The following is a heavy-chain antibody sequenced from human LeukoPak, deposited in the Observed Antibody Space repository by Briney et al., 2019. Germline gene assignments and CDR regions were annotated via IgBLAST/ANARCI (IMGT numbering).Heavy chain of an antibody. D-gene: IGHD3-16*01. CDR1: GFSIGSRYY. V-gene: IGHV4-38-2*01. Sequence: SETLSLTCAVSGFSIGSRYYWGWIRQPPGKGLEWIGSFSDSGDTYNPSLKSRVTISLDSSKNQFSLTLNSVTAADTAVYYCARLWDLARCFDSWGQGTLVTVSS. J-gene: IGHJ4*02. CDR2: FSDSGDT. CDR3: ARLWDLARCFDS.